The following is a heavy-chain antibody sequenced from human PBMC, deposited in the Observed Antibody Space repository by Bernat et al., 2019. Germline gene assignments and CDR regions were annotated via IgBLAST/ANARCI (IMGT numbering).Heavy chain of an antibody. V-gene: IGHV3-30-3*01. Sequence: QVQLVESGGGVVQPGRSLRPSCAASGFTFSSYAMHWVRQAPGKGLEWVAVISYDGSNKYYADSVKGRFTISRDNSKNTLYLQMNSLRAEDTAVYYCAREDDGGAFDIWGQGTMVTVSS. CDR1: GFTFSSYA. D-gene: IGHD1-1*01. J-gene: IGHJ3*02. CDR3: AREDDGGAFDI. CDR2: ISYDGSNK.